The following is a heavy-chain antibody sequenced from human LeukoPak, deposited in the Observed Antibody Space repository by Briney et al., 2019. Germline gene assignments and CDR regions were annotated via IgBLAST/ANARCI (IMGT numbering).Heavy chain of an antibody. V-gene: IGHV3-33*01. D-gene: IGHD5-24*01. Sequence: PGRSLRLSCAASGFTFSSYGMHWVRQAPGKGLEWVAVMWYDGSNEYYADSVQGRFTIFRDIPKNTLYLQMNSLRAEDTAICYRARDSARDGYNYYFDHWGQGTLVTVSS. CDR3: ARDSARDGYNYYFDH. J-gene: IGHJ4*02. CDR1: GFTFSSYG. CDR2: MWYDGSNE.